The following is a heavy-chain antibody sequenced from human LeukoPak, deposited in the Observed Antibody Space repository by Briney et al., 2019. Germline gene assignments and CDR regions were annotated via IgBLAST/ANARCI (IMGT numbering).Heavy chain of an antibody. CDR1: GGSISSYY. J-gene: IGHJ4*02. CDR2: IYYSGST. D-gene: IGHD3-10*01. Sequence: SETLSLTCTVSGGSISSYYWSWIRQPPGKGLEWIGYIYYSGSTNYNPSVKSRVTISVDTSKNQLSLKLSSVTAADTAVYYCATVSYGSGSLDYWGQGTLVTVSS. CDR3: ATVSYGSGSLDY. V-gene: IGHV4-59*01.